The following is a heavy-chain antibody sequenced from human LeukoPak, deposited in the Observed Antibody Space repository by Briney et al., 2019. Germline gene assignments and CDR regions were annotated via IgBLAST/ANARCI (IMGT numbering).Heavy chain of an antibody. CDR1: GYTFTDYY. CDR3: ASYTYSSGWYSWVY. V-gene: IGHV1-2*02. D-gene: IGHD6-19*01. J-gene: IGHJ4*02. CDR2: INPNSGDT. Sequence: ASVKVSCKASGYTFTDYYMQWVRQAPGQGLEWMGWINPNSGDTNYAQKFQGRVTMTRDTAISTAYMELSRLRSDDTAVYYCASYTYSSGWYSWVYWGQGTLVTVSS.